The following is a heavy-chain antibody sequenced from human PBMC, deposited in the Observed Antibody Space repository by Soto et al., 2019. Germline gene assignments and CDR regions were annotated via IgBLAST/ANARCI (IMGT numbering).Heavy chain of an antibody. V-gene: IGHV3-15*04. CDR1: GFAFSNAW. Sequence: GGSLRLSCAASGFAFSNAWMSWVRQAPGKGLEWVGRIESKTDGGTTDYAAPVKGRFTISRDDSKNTLYLQMNSLKTEDTAVYYCTTDGPVDTAMAPFDYWGQGTLVTVSS. D-gene: IGHD5-18*01. J-gene: IGHJ4*02. CDR2: IESKTDGGTT. CDR3: TTDGPVDTAMAPFDY.